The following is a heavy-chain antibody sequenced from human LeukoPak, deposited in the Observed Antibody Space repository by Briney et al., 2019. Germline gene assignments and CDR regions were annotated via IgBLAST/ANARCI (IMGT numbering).Heavy chain of an antibody. J-gene: IGHJ6*03. V-gene: IGHV5-51*01. CDR3: ARHKLVSGHDILTGYPYYYYMDV. Sequence: GESLKISCKGSGYSFTSYWIGWVRQMPGKGLEWMGIIYPGDSDTRYSPSFQGQVTISADKSISTAYLQWSSLKASDTAMYYCARHKLVSGHDILTGYPYYYYMDVWGKGTTVTVSS. CDR1: GYSFTSYW. D-gene: IGHD3-9*01. CDR2: IYPGDSDT.